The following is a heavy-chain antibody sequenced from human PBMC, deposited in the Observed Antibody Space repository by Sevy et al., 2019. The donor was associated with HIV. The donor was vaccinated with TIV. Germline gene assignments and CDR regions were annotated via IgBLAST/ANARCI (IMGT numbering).Heavy chain of an antibody. CDR3: AREGSGSYLPPSDY. CDR1: GYTFTSYG. J-gene: IGHJ4*02. Sequence: ASVKVSCKASGYTFTSYGISWVRQAPGQGLEWMGWISAYNGNTNYAQKLQGRVTMTTDTSTGTAYMELRGLRSDDTAVYYCAREGSGSYLPPSDYWGQGTLVTVSS. CDR2: ISAYNGNT. D-gene: IGHD1-26*01. V-gene: IGHV1-18*04.